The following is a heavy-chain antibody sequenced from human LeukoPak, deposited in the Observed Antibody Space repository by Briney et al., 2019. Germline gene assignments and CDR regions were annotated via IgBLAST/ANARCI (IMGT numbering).Heavy chain of an antibody. V-gene: IGHV3-30*02. D-gene: IGHD3-10*02. Sequence: GGSLRLSCAASGFTFNSYGMHWVSQAPGKGLEWVAFIRFDGSYKYYADSVKGRFTISRDTSKNTLYLQMNSLRAEDTAVYYCAELGITMIGGVWGKGTTVTISS. CDR3: AELGITMIGGV. CDR1: GFTFNSYG. CDR2: IRFDGSYK. J-gene: IGHJ6*04.